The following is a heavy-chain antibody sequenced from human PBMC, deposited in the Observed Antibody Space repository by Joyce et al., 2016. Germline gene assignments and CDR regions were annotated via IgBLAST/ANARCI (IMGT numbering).Heavy chain of an antibody. J-gene: IGHJ6*03. Sequence: QVQLQESGPGLVKPSETLSLTCSVSGGSISTYYWSWIRQPPGKGLEWIVYISYSGTADYNPSLRSRVSISIDTSINQFSLRLTSVTAADTAVYFCARDLISGSSYNYDYY. CDR2: ISYSGTA. CDR3: ARDLISGSSYNYDYY. D-gene: IGHD3-10*01. V-gene: IGHV4-59*01. CDR1: GGSISTYY.